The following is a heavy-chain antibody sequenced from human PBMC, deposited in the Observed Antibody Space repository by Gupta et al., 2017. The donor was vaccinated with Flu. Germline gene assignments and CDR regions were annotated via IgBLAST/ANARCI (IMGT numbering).Heavy chain of an antibody. D-gene: IGHD2-2*01. V-gene: IGHV4-34*01. J-gene: IGHJ4*02. Sequence: SWISQPTGKGLVWIGEINHSGRNNYNPYLKSRVTISVDTSKNQFSLKLSSVTAADTAVYYCARARVMHQFEYWGQGTLVTVSS. CDR2: INHSGRN. CDR3: ARARVMHQFEY.